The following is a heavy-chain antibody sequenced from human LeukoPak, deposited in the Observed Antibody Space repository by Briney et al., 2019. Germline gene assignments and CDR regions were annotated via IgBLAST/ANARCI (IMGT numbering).Heavy chain of an antibody. J-gene: IGHJ4*02. CDR1: GYTFTSYS. Sequence: GASVKVSCKASGYTFTSYSMHWVRQAPGQGLQWMGIINPNDGSTSSAQKFQGRVTMTRDTSTSTVYMELSSLRSEDAAVYYCARGLSGYDDYWGQGTLVTVSS. CDR2: INPNDGST. V-gene: IGHV1-46*01. CDR3: ARGLSGYDDY. D-gene: IGHD5-12*01.